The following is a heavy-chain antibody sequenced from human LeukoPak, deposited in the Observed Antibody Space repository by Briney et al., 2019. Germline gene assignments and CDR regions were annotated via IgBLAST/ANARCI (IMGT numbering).Heavy chain of an antibody. CDR3: AREGIGFDY. D-gene: IGHD2/OR15-2a*01. CDR1: GGSISGYY. Sequence: SSETLSLTCTVSGGSISGYYWSWIRQPPGKGLEWIGYIYYSGSTNYNPSLKSRVTISVDTSKNQFSLKLSSVTAADTAVYYCAREGIGFDYWGQGTLVTVSS. CDR2: IYYSGST. J-gene: IGHJ4*02. V-gene: IGHV4-59*01.